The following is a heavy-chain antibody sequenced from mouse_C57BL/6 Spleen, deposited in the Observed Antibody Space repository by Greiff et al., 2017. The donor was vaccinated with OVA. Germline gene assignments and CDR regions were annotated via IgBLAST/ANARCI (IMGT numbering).Heavy chain of an antibody. V-gene: IGHV1-72*01. CDR1: GYTFTSYW. Sequence: QVQLQQPGAELVKPGASVKLSCKASGYTFTSYWMHWVKQRPGRGLEWIGRIDPNSGGTTYNQKFKSKATLTVDKPSSTAYMQLISLTSEDSAVYYCARPIYNDYAAGYSDWGQGALVTVSA. CDR2: IDPNSGGT. J-gene: IGHJ3*01. CDR3: ARPIYNDYAAGYSD. D-gene: IGHD2-4*01.